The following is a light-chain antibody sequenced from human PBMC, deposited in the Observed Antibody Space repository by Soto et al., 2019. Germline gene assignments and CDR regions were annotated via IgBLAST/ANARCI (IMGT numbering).Light chain of an antibody. CDR3: QQYGSSSTT. CDR2: GAS. J-gene: IGKJ5*01. Sequence: EIVFTQAPSSLFLSPGDRATLSCRASQSVSSSYLAWYQQKPGQAPRLLIHGASSRASGIPDRFSGSGSGTDFTLSISRLELEDFSVDYCQQYGSSSTTCGQGPRLESK. V-gene: IGKV3-20*01. CDR1: QSVSSSY.